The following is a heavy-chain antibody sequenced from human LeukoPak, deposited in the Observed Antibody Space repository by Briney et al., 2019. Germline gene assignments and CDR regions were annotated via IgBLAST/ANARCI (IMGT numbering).Heavy chain of an antibody. CDR3: ARGQGXWLXNMGRAYYFDY. J-gene: IGHJ4*02. V-gene: IGHV4-34*01. Sequence: SETLSLTCAVYGGAFSGKYWTWFRRPPGKGLEWIGEISHTGRTNYNPSLESRVTMSVDTSKNQFSLKLNSVTAADTAMYYCARGQGXWLXNMGRAYYFDYWGQGTLVTVSS. CDR2: ISHTGRT. D-gene: IGHD6-19*01. CDR1: GGAFSGKY.